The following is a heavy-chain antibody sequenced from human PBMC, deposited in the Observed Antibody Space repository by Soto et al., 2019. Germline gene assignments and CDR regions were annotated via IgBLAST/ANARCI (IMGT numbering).Heavy chain of an antibody. CDR2: ISDDGRNK. Sequence: TGGSLRLSCAASGFTFSTYAMHWVRHAPGKGLEWVAVISDDGRNKYYADAVKGRFTISRDNSKNTLYLQMSSLRAEDTAVYYCFRDRSTGWTYFYDMDVWGQGTMVTVSS. V-gene: IGHV3-30*03. CDR1: GFTFSTYA. CDR3: FRDRSTGWTYFYDMDV. J-gene: IGHJ6*02. D-gene: IGHD3-9*01.